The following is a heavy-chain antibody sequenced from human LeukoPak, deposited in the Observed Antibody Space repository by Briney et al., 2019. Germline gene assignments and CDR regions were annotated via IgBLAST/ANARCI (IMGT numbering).Heavy chain of an antibody. CDR2: IYYSGST. J-gene: IGHJ6*02. Sequence: SETLSLPCTVSGGSISSYYWCWMRQPPGGAREWIGYIYYSGSTNYNPSPKHRVTISVDTSKNQFALKLSSVTAADTSVYYCARESYYYGMDVWRGGTTITVS. V-gene: IGHV4-59*01. CDR1: GGSISSYY. CDR3: ARESYYYGMDV.